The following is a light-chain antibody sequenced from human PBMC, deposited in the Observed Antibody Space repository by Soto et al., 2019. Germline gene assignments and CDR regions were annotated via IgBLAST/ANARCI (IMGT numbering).Light chain of an antibody. V-gene: IGKV1D-13*01. CDR2: DAS. J-gene: IGKJ5*01. CDR1: QGISSA. Sequence: AIPLTQSPSSLSASVGDRVTITCRASQGISSALAWYQQKPGKAPKLLIYDASSLESGVPSRFSGSGSGTDFTLTISSLQPEDFATYYCQQFNNFSITFGQGTRLEIK. CDR3: QQFNNFSIT.